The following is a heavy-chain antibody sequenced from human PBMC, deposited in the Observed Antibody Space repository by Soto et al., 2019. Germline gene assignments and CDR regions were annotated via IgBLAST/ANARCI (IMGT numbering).Heavy chain of an antibody. CDR3: SRDLQAGFPHYFDS. Sequence: SETLSLTFVASSGSVTSYQWIWIPQFAGTGLEWIAYTAYTGNTTSNPSLKSRVTISIDTSKNHLSLMLTSMTAANTTVYYCSRDLQAGFPHYFDSWGQGTLVTVSS. CDR2: TAYTGNT. J-gene: IGHJ4*02. V-gene: IGHV4-59*02. CDR1: SGSVTSYQ. D-gene: IGHD6-13*01.